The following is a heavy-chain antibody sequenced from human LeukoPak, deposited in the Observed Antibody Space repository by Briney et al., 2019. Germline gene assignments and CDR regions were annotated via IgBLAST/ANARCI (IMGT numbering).Heavy chain of an antibody. CDR1: GFTFSSYA. J-gene: IGHJ4*02. CDR2: ISGSDDGT. Sequence: GGSLRLSCAASGFTFSSYAMSWVRQAPGKGLEWASTISGSDDGTYYTDSVKGRFTISRDDSKNTLYLQMNSLRAEDTAIYYCAKHSGWYFYDYWGQGSQVTVSS. CDR3: AKHSGWYFYDY. V-gene: IGHV3-23*01. D-gene: IGHD6-19*01.